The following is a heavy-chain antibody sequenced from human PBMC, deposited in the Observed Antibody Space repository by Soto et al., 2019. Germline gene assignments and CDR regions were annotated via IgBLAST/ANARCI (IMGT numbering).Heavy chain of an antibody. Sequence: SSETLSLTCTVSGGSISSGGYYWSWIRQHPGKGLEWIGYIYYSGSTYYNPSLKSRVTISVDTSKNQFSLKLSSVTAADTALYYCARVKSRDGYMGAFDIWGQGTMVT. V-gene: IGHV4-31*03. CDR2: IYYSGST. J-gene: IGHJ3*02. CDR1: GGSISSGGYY. D-gene: IGHD5-12*01. CDR3: ARVKSRDGYMGAFDI.